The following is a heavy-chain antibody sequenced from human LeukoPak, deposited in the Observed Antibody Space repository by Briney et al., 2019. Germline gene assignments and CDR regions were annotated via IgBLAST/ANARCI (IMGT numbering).Heavy chain of an antibody. Sequence: SETLSLTCTVSGGSFSSGSYYWSWIRQPPGKGLEWIGYIYYSGSTNYNPSLKSRVTISVDTSKNQFSLKLSSVTAADTAVYYCARGGSGWSRPFDYWGQGTLVTVSS. D-gene: IGHD6-19*01. J-gene: IGHJ4*02. CDR3: ARGGSGWSRPFDY. V-gene: IGHV4-61*01. CDR1: GGSFSSGSYY. CDR2: IYYSGST.